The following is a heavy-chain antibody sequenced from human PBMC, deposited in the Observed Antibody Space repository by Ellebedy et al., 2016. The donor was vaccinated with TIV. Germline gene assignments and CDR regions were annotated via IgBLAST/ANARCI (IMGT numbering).Heavy chain of an antibody. D-gene: IGHD4-23*01. J-gene: IGHJ6*02. CDR1: GFTFSSYA. V-gene: IGHV3-23*01. CDR3: AKDGGYGGNSGYYGMDV. Sequence: GGSLRLSXAASGFTFSSYAMSWVRQAPGKGLEWVSAISGSGGSTYYADSVKGRFTISRDNSKNTLYLQMNSLRAEDTAVYYCAKDGGYGGNSGYYGMDVWGQGTTVTVSS. CDR2: ISGSGGST.